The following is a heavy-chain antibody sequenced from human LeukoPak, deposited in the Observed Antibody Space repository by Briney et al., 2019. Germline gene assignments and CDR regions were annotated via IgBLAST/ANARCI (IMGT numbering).Heavy chain of an antibody. V-gene: IGHV4-61*01. CDR2: IYYSGST. CDR1: GGSVSSGSYY. Sequence: SETLSLTCTVSGGSVSSGSYYWSWIRQPPGKGLEWIGYIYYSGSTNYNPSLKSRVTISVDTSKNQFSLKLSSVTAADTAVYYCAREGGSVGADEMYYFDYWGQGTLVTVSS. D-gene: IGHD1-26*01. CDR3: AREGGSVGADEMYYFDY. J-gene: IGHJ4*02.